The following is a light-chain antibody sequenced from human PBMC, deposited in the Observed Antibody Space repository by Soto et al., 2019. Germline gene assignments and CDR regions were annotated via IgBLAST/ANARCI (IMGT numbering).Light chain of an antibody. Sequence: EIVLTQSPGTLSLSPGERATLSCRASQSVSSSYLAWYQQKTGQAPRLLIYGASSRATGIPDRFSGSGSGTDFTLPISRLEPEDFAVYYCQQYGSSSTWTFGQGTKVDIK. CDR2: GAS. CDR1: QSVSSSY. J-gene: IGKJ1*01. V-gene: IGKV3-20*01. CDR3: QQYGSSSTWT.